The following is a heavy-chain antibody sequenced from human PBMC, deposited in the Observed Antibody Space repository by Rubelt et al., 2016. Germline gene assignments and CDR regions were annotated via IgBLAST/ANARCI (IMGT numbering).Heavy chain of an antibody. CDR1: GFTFGNYW. Sequence: GFGGGLVQPGGSLRLSCAASGFTFGNYWMHWVRQGPGKGPVWVARTNSDGRSTNYADSVKGRFTISRDNAKNTLYLQMNSVRAEDTAVYYCAKGRGAADPVFGSWGQGTLVTVSS. D-gene: IGHD1-26*01. V-gene: IGHV3-74*02. CDR2: TNSDGRST. CDR3: AKGRGAADPVFGS. J-gene: IGHJ4*02.